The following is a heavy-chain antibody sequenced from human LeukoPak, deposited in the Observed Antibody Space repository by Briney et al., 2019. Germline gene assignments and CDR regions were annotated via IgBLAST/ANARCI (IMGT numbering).Heavy chain of an antibody. Sequence: PSETLSLTCTVSGGSISTYYWSWIRQPPGKGLEWIGYIYYSGSTNYNPSLKSRVTISVDTSKNQFSLKLTSVTAADTAVYYCARRRGGQFDWLLYVGEAFDIWGQGTMVTVSS. D-gene: IGHD3-9*01. CDR3: ARRRGGQFDWLLYVGEAFDI. J-gene: IGHJ3*02. CDR2: IYYSGST. CDR1: GGSISTYY. V-gene: IGHV4-59*01.